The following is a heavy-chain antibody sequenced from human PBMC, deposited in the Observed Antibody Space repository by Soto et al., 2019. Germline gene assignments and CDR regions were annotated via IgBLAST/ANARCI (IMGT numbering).Heavy chain of an antibody. J-gene: IGHJ5*02. Sequence: SETLSLTCTVSGGSISSGGYYWSWIRQHPGKGLEWIGYIYYSGSTYYNPSLKSRVTISVDTSKNQFSLKLSSVTAADTAVYYCAREILSNPNWFDPWGQGTLVTVSS. D-gene: IGHD2-15*01. V-gene: IGHV4-31*03. CDR3: AREILSNPNWFDP. CDR2: IYYSGST. CDR1: GGSISSGGYY.